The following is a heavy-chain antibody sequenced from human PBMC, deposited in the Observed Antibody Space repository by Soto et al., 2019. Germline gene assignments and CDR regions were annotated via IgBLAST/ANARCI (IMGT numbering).Heavy chain of an antibody. D-gene: IGHD6-13*01. CDR3: ARATSAMHIVAAYFDY. J-gene: IGHJ4*02. CDR1: GFTFTSYW. CDR2: IRQDGSEK. Sequence: EVQLVESGGGLVQPGGSLRLSCAASGFTFTSYWMGWVRQAPGKGLEWVANIRQDGSEKYYVDSVKGRFTISRDNAKNSLYLQMISLRAEDTAVYHFARATSAMHIVAAYFDYWGQGTLVTVSS. V-gene: IGHV3-7*01.